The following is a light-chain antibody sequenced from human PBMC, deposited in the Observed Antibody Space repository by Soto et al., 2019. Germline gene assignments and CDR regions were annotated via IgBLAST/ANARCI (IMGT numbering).Light chain of an antibody. CDR3: SSYTSSSTVV. V-gene: IGLV2-14*03. J-gene: IGLJ3*02. CDR1: SSDVGSYDY. CDR2: DVT. Sequence: QSALTQPASVSGSPGQSITISCTGTSSDVGSYDYVSWYQQHPGKAPKLMIYDVTHRPSGVSNRLSGSKSGNTASLTISGLQAEDEADYYCSSYTSSSTVVFGGGTKLIVL.